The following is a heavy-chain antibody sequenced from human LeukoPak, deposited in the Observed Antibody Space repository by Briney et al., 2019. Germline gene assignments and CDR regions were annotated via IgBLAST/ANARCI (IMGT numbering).Heavy chain of an antibody. CDR2: ISSSSSYI. Sequence: GGSLRLSCAASGFTFSSYSMNWVRQAPGKGLEWVSSISSSSSYIHYADSVKGRFTISRDNAKNSLYLQMNSLRAEDTAVYYCARGSSSSPDYWGQGTLVTVSS. J-gene: IGHJ4*02. V-gene: IGHV3-21*01. CDR1: GFTFSSYS. CDR3: ARGSSSSPDY. D-gene: IGHD6-6*01.